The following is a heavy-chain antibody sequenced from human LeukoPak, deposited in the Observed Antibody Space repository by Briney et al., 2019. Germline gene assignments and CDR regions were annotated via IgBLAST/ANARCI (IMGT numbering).Heavy chain of an antibody. CDR3: ARHFVRSGWHHYFDY. Sequence: SETLSLTCSVSGGSNSGSPYYWGWIRQPPGKGLEWIGSIYYSGSTYNNPSLKSRVTISVDTSKNQFSLRLSSVTAADTAVYYCARHFVRSGWHHYFDYWGQGTLVTVSS. CDR2: IYYSGST. J-gene: IGHJ4*02. CDR1: GGSNSGSPYY. D-gene: IGHD6-19*01. V-gene: IGHV4-39*01.